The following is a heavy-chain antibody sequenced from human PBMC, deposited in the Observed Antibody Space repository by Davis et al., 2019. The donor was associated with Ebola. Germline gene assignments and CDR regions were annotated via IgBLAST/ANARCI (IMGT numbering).Heavy chain of an antibody. D-gene: IGHD3-10*01. CDR2: INPSGGST. CDR1: GYTFTSYY. V-gene: IGHV1-46*01. J-gene: IGHJ4*02. Sequence: ASVKVSCKASGYTFTSYYMHWVRQAPGQGLEWTGIINPSGGSTSYAQKFQGRVTMTRDTSTSTVYMELSRLSSDDTAVYYCARGRYYYGSGSYQTYYFDYWGQGTLVTVSS. CDR3: ARGRYYYGSGSYQTYYFDY.